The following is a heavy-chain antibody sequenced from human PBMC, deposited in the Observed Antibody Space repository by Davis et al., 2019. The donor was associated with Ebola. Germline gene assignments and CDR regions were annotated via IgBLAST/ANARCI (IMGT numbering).Heavy chain of an antibody. D-gene: IGHD2-15*01. J-gene: IGHJ4*02. CDR2: IYYSGST. Sequence: PSETLSLTCTVSGGSISSGGYYWSWIRQHPGKGLEWIGYIYYSGSTYYNPSLKSRVTISVDTSKNQFSLKLSSVTAADTAVYYCARARYCSGGSCSQFDYWGQGTLVTVSS. V-gene: IGHV4-31*03. CDR1: GGSISSGGYY. CDR3: ARARYCSGGSCSQFDY.